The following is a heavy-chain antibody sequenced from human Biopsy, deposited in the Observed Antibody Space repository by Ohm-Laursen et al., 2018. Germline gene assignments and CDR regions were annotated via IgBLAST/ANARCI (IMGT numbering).Heavy chain of an antibody. J-gene: IGHJ6*02. V-gene: IGHV4-34*01. D-gene: IGHD3-22*01. Sequence: SDTLSLTCEVCGKTFSDYYWSWIRQPPGKGLEWIGQINQSGRTNYNPSLKSRVTISVDTSKNQFSLKVRSVTAADTAVYYCVRGVDYYDPYHYYALDVWGQGTTVTVSS. CDR2: INQSGRT. CDR1: GKTFSDYY. CDR3: VRGVDYYDPYHYYALDV.